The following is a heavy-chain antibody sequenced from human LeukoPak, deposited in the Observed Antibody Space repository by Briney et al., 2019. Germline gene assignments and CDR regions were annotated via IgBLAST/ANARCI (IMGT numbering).Heavy chain of an antibody. D-gene: IGHD3-22*01. CDR1: GFTFSSYW. J-gene: IGHJ4*02. V-gene: IGHV3-30*03. CDR3: ARSITMIVVAGGDY. Sequence: GGSLRLSCAASGFTFSSYWMSWVRQAPGKGLEWVAVISYDGSNKYYADSVKGRFTISRDNSKNTLYLQMNSLRAEDTAVYYCARSITMIVVAGGDYWGQGTLVTVSS. CDR2: ISYDGSNK.